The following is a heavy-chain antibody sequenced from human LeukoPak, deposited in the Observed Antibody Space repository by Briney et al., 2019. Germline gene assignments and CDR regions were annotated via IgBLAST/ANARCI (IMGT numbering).Heavy chain of an antibody. J-gene: IGHJ4*02. V-gene: IGHV4-39*01. Sequence: SETLSLTCTVSGGSISSNNYYWGWIRQPPGKGLEWIGSIYYSGSTYYNPSLKSRVTISVDTSKNQFSLKLSSVTAADTAVYYCVNSSPGGGWLVSGNFDYWGQGTLVTVS. CDR1: GGSISSNNYY. CDR3: VNSSPGGGWLVSGNFDY. D-gene: IGHD6-19*01. CDR2: IYYSGST.